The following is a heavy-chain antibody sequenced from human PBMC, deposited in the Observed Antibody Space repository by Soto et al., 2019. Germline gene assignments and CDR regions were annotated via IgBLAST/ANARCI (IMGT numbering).Heavy chain of an antibody. CDR1: GGSISSGGYS. CDR3: ARESYYYDSSGSPNRNWFDP. D-gene: IGHD3-22*01. J-gene: IGHJ5*02. CDR2: IYYSGST. V-gene: IGHV4-30-2*05. Sequence: QLQLQESGSGLVKPSQTLSLTCAVSGGSISSGGYSWSWIRQPPGKGLEWIGYIYYSGSTYYNPSLKSRVTISVDTSKNQFSLKLSSVTAADTAVYYCARESYYYDSSGSPNRNWFDPWGQGTLVTVSS.